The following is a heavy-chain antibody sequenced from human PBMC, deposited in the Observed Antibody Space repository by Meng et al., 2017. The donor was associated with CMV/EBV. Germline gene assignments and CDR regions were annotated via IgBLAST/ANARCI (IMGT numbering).Heavy chain of an antibody. Sequence: LSLTCAASGFTFSSYEMNWVRQAPGKGLEWVSYISSSGSTIYYADSVKGRFTISRDNAKNSLYLQMNSLRAEGTAVYYCARSGFLEWLLDYWGQGTLVTVSS. CDR2: ISSSGSTI. CDR3: ARSGFLEWLLDY. CDR1: GFTFSSYE. J-gene: IGHJ4*02. V-gene: IGHV3-48*03. D-gene: IGHD3-3*01.